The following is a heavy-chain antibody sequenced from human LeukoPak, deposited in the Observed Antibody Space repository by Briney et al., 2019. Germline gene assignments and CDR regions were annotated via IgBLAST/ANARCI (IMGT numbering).Heavy chain of an antibody. CDR3: ARDAPQVPAAGVLAS. J-gene: IGHJ5*02. D-gene: IGHD6-13*01. Sequence: GGSLRLSCAASGFTVSDNYMSWVRQAAGEGLEVVSVMYSRGDTYYADSVKGRFTFSRDISKNTLYLQMNGLRTKDTAMYYCARDAPQVPAAGVLASWGQGTLVTVSS. CDR1: GFTVSDNY. V-gene: IGHV3-53*01. CDR2: MYSRGDT.